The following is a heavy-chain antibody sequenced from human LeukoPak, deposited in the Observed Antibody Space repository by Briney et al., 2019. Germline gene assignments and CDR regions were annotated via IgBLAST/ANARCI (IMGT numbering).Heavy chain of an antibody. J-gene: IGHJ4*02. CDR2: ISADNGNT. D-gene: IGHD5-12*01. Sequence: ASVKVSCKASGYTFTSYGISWVRQAPGQGLEWVGWISADNGNTNYAQTLQGRVTMTTDTSTSTAYMELRSLRSDDTAVYYCARDPSGYVLCLDCWVQGALVAVSS. CDR1: GYTFTSYG. CDR3: ARDPSGYVLCLDC. V-gene: IGHV1-18*04.